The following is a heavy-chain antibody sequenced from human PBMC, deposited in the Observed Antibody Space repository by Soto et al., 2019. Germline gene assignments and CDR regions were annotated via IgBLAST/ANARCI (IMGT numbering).Heavy chain of an antibody. J-gene: IGHJ2*01. CDR1: GESISGYY. Sequence: SETLSLTCDVHGESISGYYWSWLRQTPGKGLEWIGEINHSGNTNSNPSLRSRVTMSVDPSKSQFSLKLSSVTAADTAVYYCARNSRLGCVGDCYSYFDLWGRGTLVTVSS. D-gene: IGHD2-21*02. V-gene: IGHV4-34*01. CDR3: ARNSRLGCVGDCYSYFDL. CDR2: INHSGNT.